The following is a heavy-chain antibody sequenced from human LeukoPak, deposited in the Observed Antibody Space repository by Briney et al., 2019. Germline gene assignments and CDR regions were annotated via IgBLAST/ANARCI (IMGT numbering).Heavy chain of an antibody. V-gene: IGHV3-11*03. CDR1: GFTFSDYY. Sequence: GSLRLSCAASGFTFSDYYMSWIRQAPGKGLEWVSYISSTSSYTNYADSVKGRFTISRDNAKNSLHLQMNSLRAEDTAVYYCARSYGWLPGGMWGQGTLVTVSS. CDR2: ISSTSSYT. CDR3: ARSYGWLPGGM. J-gene: IGHJ4*02. D-gene: IGHD5-12*01.